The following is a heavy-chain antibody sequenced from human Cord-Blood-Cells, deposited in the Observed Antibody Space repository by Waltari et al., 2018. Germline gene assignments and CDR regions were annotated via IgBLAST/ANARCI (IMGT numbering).Heavy chain of an antibody. CDR2: IYYSGST. V-gene: IGHV4-39*01. D-gene: IGHD3-10*01. J-gene: IGHJ4*02. CDR1: GGSISSSSYY. CDR3: ARQDGTYYYGSGSYYDY. Sequence: QLQLQESGPGLVKPSETLSLTCTVSGGSISSSSYYWGWIRQPPGKGLEWIGSIYYSGSTYYNPSLKSRVTISVDTSKNQFSLKLSSVTAADTAVYYCARQDGTYYYGSGSYYDYWGQGTLVTVSS.